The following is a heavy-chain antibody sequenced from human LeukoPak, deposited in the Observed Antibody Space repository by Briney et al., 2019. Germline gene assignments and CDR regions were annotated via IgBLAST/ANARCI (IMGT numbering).Heavy chain of an antibody. V-gene: IGHV3-23*01. CDR1: GFTFSSYA. D-gene: IGHD3-10*01. Sequence: GGSLRLSCAASGFTFSSYAMSWVRQAPGKGLEWVSAISGSGGSTYYADSVKGRFTISRDNSKNTLYLQMNSLRAEDTAVYYCARDAKIYGSGSYYNYWGQGTLVTVSS. J-gene: IGHJ4*02. CDR3: ARDAKIYGSGSYYNY. CDR2: ISGSGGST.